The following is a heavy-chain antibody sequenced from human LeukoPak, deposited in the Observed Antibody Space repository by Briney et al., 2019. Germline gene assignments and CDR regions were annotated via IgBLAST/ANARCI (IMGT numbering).Heavy chain of an antibody. Sequence: PGGSLRLSCAASGFTFDDYAMHWVRQAPGKGLEWVSGISWNSGSIGYADSVKGRFTISRDNAKNTLYLQMNSLRAEDTAVYYCATMSGAADYWGQGTLVTVSS. CDR2: ISWNSGSI. CDR3: ATMSGAADY. CDR1: GFTFDDYA. J-gene: IGHJ4*02. V-gene: IGHV3-9*01. D-gene: IGHD3-10*01.